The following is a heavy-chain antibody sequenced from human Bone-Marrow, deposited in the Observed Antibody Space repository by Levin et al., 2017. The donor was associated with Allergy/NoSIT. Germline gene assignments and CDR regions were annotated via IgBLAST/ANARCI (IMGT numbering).Heavy chain of an antibody. CDR2: IIPIFGTA. V-gene: IGHV1-69*06. CDR1: GGTFSSYA. Sequence: KISCKASGGTFSSYAISWVRQAPEQGLEWMGGIIPIFGTANYAQKFQGRVTITADKSTSTAYMELSSLRSEDTAVYYCARTATPVYYYYMDVWGKGTTVTVSS. CDR3: ARTATPVYYYYMDV. J-gene: IGHJ6*03. D-gene: IGHD5-12*01.